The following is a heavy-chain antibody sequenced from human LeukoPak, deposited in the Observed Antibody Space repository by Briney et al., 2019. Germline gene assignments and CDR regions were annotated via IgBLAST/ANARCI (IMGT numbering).Heavy chain of an antibody. CDR3: ARDLSSGYYYRDY. Sequence: PGGSLRLSCAASGFTFSDYYMSWIRQAPGKGLEWISYISNSGSTIYYADSVKGRFTISRDNAKNSLYLQMNSLRAEDTAVYYCARDLSSGYYYRDYWGQGTLVTVSS. J-gene: IGHJ4*02. V-gene: IGHV3-11*04. CDR1: GFTFSDYY. D-gene: IGHD3-22*01. CDR2: ISNSGSTI.